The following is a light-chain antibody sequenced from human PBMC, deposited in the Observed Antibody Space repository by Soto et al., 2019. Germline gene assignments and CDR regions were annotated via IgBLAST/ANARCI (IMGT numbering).Light chain of an antibody. V-gene: IGLV8-61*01. CDR1: SGSVSTSYY. CDR2: STN. CDR3: VLYMGIGTRV. J-gene: IGLJ3*02. Sequence: QTVVTHEPSFSVSPGVTVTLTCGLSSGSVSTSYYPSWYQQTPGQAPRTLIYSTNTRSSGVPDPFSGSILGNKAALNITGAQADDEYDYYCVLYMGIGTRVFGGGTKLTVL.